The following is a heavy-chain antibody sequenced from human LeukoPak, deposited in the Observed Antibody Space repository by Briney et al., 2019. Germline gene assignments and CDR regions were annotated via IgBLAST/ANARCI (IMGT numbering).Heavy chain of an antibody. CDR3: AKDKTPYYDSSGYPDY. CDR2: ISWNSGSI. Sequence: GRSLRLSCAASGFTFDDYAMHWVRQAPGKGPEWVSGISWNSGSIGYADSVKGRFTISRDNAKNSLYLQMNSLRAEDTALYYCAKDKTPYYDSSGYPDYWGQGTLVTVSS. J-gene: IGHJ4*02. D-gene: IGHD3-22*01. V-gene: IGHV3-9*01. CDR1: GFTFDDYA.